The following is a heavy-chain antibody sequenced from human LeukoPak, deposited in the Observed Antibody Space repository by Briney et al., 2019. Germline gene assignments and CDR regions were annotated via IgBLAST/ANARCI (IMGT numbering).Heavy chain of an antibody. J-gene: IGHJ4*02. V-gene: IGHV3-64D*06. CDR1: GFTFSSYA. Sequence: PGGSLRLSCSASGFTFSSYAMHWVRQAPGKGLEYVSAINSNGGSTYYADSVKGRFTISRDNSKNTLYLQMSSLRAEDTAVYYCVKEAGGPFDYWGQGTLVTVSS. CDR2: INSNGGST. CDR3: VKEAGGPFDY. D-gene: IGHD3-10*01.